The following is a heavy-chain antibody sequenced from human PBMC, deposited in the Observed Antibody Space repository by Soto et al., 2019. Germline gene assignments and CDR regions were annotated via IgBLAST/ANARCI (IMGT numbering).Heavy chain of an antibody. CDR2: INHSGST. Sequence: ILSLTCAVYGGSFSGYYWSWIRQPPGKGLEWSGEINHSGSTNYNPSLKSRVTISVDTSKNQFSLKLSSVTAADTAVYYCASGDSNYYYYGMDVWGQGTTVTVSS. V-gene: IGHV4-34*01. CDR3: ASGDSNYYYYGMDV. J-gene: IGHJ6*02. D-gene: IGHD4-4*01. CDR1: GGSFSGYY.